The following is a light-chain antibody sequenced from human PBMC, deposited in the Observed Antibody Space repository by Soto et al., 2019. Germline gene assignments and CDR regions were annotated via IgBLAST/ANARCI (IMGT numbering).Light chain of an antibody. CDR3: QQYGTSIT. V-gene: IGKV3-20*01. CDR2: GAS. CDR1: QSFSSSY. J-gene: IGKJ5*01. Sequence: EIVLTQSPGTLSLSPGERATLSCRASQSFSSSYLAWYQQKPGQAPRLLIYGASSRATGIPDRFSGSGSGTDFTLTISRLETEDCAVYYCQQYGTSITFGQGTRLEI.